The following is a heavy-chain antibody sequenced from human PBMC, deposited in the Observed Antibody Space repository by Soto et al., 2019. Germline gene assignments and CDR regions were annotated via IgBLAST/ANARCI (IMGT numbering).Heavy chain of an antibody. CDR3: ARDTDDGTNGVGVFDY. J-gene: IGHJ4*02. V-gene: IGHV1-69*06. CDR1: GGTXISYA. D-gene: IGHD2-8*01. Sequence: SXKVSCKASGGTXISYAIRLVRQAPGQGLEWMGGIIPIFGTANYEQKFQGRVTITADKSTSKAYIELSILRSEDTAVYYCARDTDDGTNGVGVFDYWGQGNLVTVS. CDR2: IIPIFGTA.